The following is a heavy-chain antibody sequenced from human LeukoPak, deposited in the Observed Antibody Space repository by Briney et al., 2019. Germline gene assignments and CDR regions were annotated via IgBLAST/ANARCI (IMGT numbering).Heavy chain of an antibody. D-gene: IGHD3-10*01. Sequence: GGSLRLSCAASGFTFSNAWMSWVRQAPGKGLEWVGRIKSKTDGGTTDYAAPVKGRFTISRDDTKNTLYLQMNSLKTEDTAVYYCTTEIWFGELFFDYWGQGTLVTVSS. CDR2: IKSKTDGGTT. CDR3: TTEIWFGELFFDY. CDR1: GFTFSNAW. V-gene: IGHV3-15*01. J-gene: IGHJ4*02.